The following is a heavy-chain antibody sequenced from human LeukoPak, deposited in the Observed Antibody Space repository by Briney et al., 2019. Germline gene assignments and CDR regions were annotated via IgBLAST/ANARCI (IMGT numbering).Heavy chain of an antibody. V-gene: IGHV5-51*01. CDR1: GYCFTSYW. D-gene: IGHD6-13*01. CDR3: ARRSSSSWYPPPFDY. J-gene: IGHJ4*02. Sequence: GESLKISCKGSGYCFTSYWISWVRQMPGKGLEWMGIIYPGESDTRYSPSFQGQVTISADKSISTAYLQRSSLKASDTAMYYCARRSSSSWYPPPFDYWGQGTLVTVSS. CDR2: IYPGESDT.